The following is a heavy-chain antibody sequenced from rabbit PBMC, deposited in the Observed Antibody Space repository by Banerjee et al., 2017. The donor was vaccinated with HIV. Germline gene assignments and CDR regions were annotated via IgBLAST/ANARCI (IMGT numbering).Heavy chain of an antibody. CDR3: ARDLAGVIGWNFNL. J-gene: IGHJ4*01. CDR1: GLDFSSNYW. D-gene: IGHD4-1*01. Sequence: QEQLEESGGDVVKPEGSLTLTCTASGLDFSSNYWICWVRQAPGKGLEWIACIYTGDGNTHYASWAKGRFTISKTSSTVDLKMTSLTAADTATYFCARDLAGVIGWNFNLWGQGTLVTVS. CDR2: IYTGDGNT. V-gene: IGHV1S45*01.